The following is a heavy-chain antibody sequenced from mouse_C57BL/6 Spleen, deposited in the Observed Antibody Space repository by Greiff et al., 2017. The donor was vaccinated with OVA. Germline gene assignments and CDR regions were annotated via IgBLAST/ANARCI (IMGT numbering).Heavy chain of an antibody. CDR1: GYAFSSSW. J-gene: IGHJ4*01. D-gene: IGHD4-1*01. Sequence: VQLQQSGPELVKPGASVKISCKASGYAFSSSWMNWVKQRPGKGLEWIGRIYPGDGDTNYNGKFKGKATLTADKSSSTAYMQLSSLTSEDSAVYFCARSGWDGAMDYWGQGTSVTVSS. CDR3: ARSGWDGAMDY. CDR2: IYPGDGDT. V-gene: IGHV1-82*01.